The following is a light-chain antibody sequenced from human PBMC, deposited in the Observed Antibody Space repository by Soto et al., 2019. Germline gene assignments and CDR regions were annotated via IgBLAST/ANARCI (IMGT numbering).Light chain of an antibody. V-gene: IGKV3-20*01. CDR2: GAS. Sequence: EIFLTQSPDTLSLSPGERATLSCRASQSVTNYIAWYQQRPGQAPRLLIYGASSRATGIPDRFSGSGSGTDFTLTINRLEPEDFAVYYCQQYDSSPRTFGQGTKVDIK. CDR1: QSVTNY. CDR3: QQYDSSPRT. J-gene: IGKJ1*01.